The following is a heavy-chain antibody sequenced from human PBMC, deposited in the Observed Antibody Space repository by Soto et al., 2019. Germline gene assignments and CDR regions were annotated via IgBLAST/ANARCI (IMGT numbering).Heavy chain of an antibody. D-gene: IGHD2-2*01. CDR2: ISGSGGST. J-gene: IGHJ4*02. V-gene: IGHV3-23*01. CDR3: AKVDRPHCSSTSCYFDY. CDR1: GFTFSSYA. Sequence: GGSLRLSCAASGFTFSSYAMSWVRQAPGKGLEWVSAISGSGGSTYYADSVKGRFTISRDNSKNTLYLQMNSLRAEDTAVYYCAKVDRPHCSSTSCYFDYWGQGTLVTVSS.